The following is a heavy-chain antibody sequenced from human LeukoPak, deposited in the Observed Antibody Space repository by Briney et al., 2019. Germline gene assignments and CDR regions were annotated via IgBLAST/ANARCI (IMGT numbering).Heavy chain of an antibody. V-gene: IGHV3-30*18. J-gene: IGHJ4*02. Sequence: PGRSLRLSCAASGFTFSSYGMHWVRQAPGKGLEWVAVISYDGSNKYYADSVKGRFTISRDNSKNTLYLQMNSLRAEDTAVYYCANSGLAVGFDYWGQGTLVTVSS. D-gene: IGHD6-19*01. CDR3: ANSGLAVGFDY. CDR1: GFTFSSYG. CDR2: ISYDGSNK.